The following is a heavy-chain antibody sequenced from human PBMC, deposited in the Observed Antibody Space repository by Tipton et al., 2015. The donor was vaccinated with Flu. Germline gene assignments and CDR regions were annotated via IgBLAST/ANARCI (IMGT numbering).Heavy chain of an antibody. D-gene: IGHD4-23*01. Sequence: QLVQSGAEVKKPGASVTVSCKASGHTFTGYYMHWVRQAPGQGLEWMGRINPNSGGTNYAQKVQGRVTMTRDTSISTAYMELSRLRSDDTAVYYCARGGNSMGFDYWGQGTLVTVSS. V-gene: IGHV1-2*06. CDR3: ARGGNSMGFDY. CDR2: INPNSGGT. CDR1: GHTFTGYY. J-gene: IGHJ4*02.